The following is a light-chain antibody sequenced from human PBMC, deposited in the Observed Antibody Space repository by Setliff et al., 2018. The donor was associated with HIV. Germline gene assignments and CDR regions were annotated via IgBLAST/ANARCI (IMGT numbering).Light chain of an antibody. CDR1: SSNIETHY. Sequence: QSVLTQPPSASGAPGQTVTISCSGSSSNIETHYVCWYQQFPGTAPKLLIYRNDQRPSGVPARFSGSKSGTSAALTISDLRAEDEAEYFCAAWNDRPTGIYVFGTGTKVTVL. CDR3: AAWNDRPTGIYV. V-gene: IGLV1-47*01. J-gene: IGLJ1*01. CDR2: RND.